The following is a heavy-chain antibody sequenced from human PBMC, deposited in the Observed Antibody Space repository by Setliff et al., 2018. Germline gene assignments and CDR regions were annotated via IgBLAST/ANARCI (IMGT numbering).Heavy chain of an antibody. CDR1: GASINSGTYY. V-gene: IGHV4-61*02. CDR3: ARDRSAYNYGLDV. Sequence: SETLSLTCAVSGASINSGTYYWSWIRQPAGKGLEWVGRLHTSGSTNYNPSLKSRVTISVDTSKNQFSLKVKSVTAADTAVYYCARDRSAYNYGLDVWGQGTTVTVSS. J-gene: IGHJ6*01. CDR2: LHTSGST.